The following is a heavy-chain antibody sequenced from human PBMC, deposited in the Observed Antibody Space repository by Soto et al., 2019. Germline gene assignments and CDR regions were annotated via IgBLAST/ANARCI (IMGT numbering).Heavy chain of an antibody. CDR3: TKAEGYSFDI. CDR2: IRQDGNEE. V-gene: IGHV3-7*01. CDR1: GFTFRSHW. D-gene: IGHD1-1*01. J-gene: IGHJ3*02. Sequence: EVQLVETGGGLVQPGGSLRLSCAASGFTFRSHWMSWVRQAPGKGLEWVANIRQDGNEEQYLDSVKGRFTLSRDNAKNSLYLHMNGLRVEDKDVYYCTKAEGYSFDIRGQGTMVTVSS.